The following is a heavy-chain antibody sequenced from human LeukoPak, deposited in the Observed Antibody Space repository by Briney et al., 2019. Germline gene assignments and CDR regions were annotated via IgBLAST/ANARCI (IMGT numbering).Heavy chain of an antibody. D-gene: IGHD3-3*01. CDR3: ASSDLPPDSLDY. CDR1: GYTFTSYG. J-gene: IGHJ4*02. CDR2: INPSGGST. Sequence: ASVKVSCKASGYTFTSYGISWVRQAPGQGLEWMGIINPSGGSTSYAQKFQGRVTMTRDTSTSTVYMELSSLRSEDTAVYYCASSDLPPDSLDYWGQGTLVTVSS. V-gene: IGHV1-46*01.